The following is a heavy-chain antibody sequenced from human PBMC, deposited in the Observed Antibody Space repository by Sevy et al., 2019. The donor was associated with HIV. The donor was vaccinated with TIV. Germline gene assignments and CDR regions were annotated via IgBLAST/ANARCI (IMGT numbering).Heavy chain of an antibody. D-gene: IGHD2-15*01. CDR2: ITSSSRYI. J-gene: IGHJ6*03. CDR3: ATAYSHCSGGSCYSGTSYMDV. CDR1: GFTFSDYA. V-gene: IGHV3-21*01. Sequence: VGSLGLSCAASGFTFSDYAMYWVRQAPGKGLEWVSTITSSSRYIYYADSVKGRFTISRDNSKNTLYLQMNSLRAEDTAVYYCATAYSHCSGGSCYSGTSYMDVWGKGTTVTVSS.